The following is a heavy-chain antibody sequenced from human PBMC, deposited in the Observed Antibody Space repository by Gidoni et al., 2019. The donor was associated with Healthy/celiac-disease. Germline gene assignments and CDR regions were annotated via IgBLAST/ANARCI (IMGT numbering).Heavy chain of an antibody. CDR2: IYCSGST. CDR3: ARHPTFQAYYSDSSGYQ. J-gene: IGHJ4*02. CDR1: GGSIRSSLYY. Sequence: QLQLQESGPGLVKPSETLSLTCTVSGGSIRSSLYYCAWIRPPPGKGLEWIGRIYCSGSTYYNPSLKCRVTISVDTSKNQFSLKLSSVTAADTAVYYCARHPTFQAYYSDSSGYQWGQGTLVTVSS. V-gene: IGHV4-39*01. D-gene: IGHD3-22*01.